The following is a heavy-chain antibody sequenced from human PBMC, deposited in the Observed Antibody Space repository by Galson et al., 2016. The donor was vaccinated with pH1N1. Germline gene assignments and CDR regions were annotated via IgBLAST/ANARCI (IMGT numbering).Heavy chain of an antibody. D-gene: IGHD1-26*01. V-gene: IGHV3-7*01. CDR3: ARKIGAD. Sequence: SLRLSCAASGFIFSSYWMSWIRQAPGHGLEWVANIKQDGSQKYYVDSVKGRFTISRDNAKNSLYLQMNSLGVEDAAVYYCARKIGADWGQGTLVTVSS. CDR2: IKQDGSQK. CDR1: GFIFSSYW. J-gene: IGHJ4*02.